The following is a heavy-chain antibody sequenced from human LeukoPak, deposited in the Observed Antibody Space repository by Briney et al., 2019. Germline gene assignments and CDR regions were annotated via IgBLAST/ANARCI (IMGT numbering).Heavy chain of an antibody. V-gene: IGHV5-51*01. CDR3: ATQLGYCSGGSCSFDY. CDR1: GYSFTSYW. CDR2: IYPGDSDT. D-gene: IGHD2-15*01. Sequence: GESLKISCKGSGYSFTSYWIGWVRPMPGKGLEWMGIIYPGDSDTRYSPPFQGQVTISADKSISTAYLQWSSLKASDTAMYYCATQLGYCSGGSCSFDYWGQGTLVTVSS. J-gene: IGHJ4*02.